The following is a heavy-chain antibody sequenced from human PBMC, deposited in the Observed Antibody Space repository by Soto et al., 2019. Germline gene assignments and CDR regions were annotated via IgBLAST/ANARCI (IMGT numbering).Heavy chain of an antibody. J-gene: IGHJ4*02. CDR2: ISGSGGST. CDR1: GFAFSSYA. Sequence: PGGSLRLSCAASGFAFSSYAMSWVRQAPGKGLEWVSAISGSGGSTYYADSVKGRFTVSRDNSKNTLYLQMNSLRAEDTAVYYCSITGRSWYPNYFDYWGQGTLVTVSS. D-gene: IGHD6-13*01. CDR3: SITGRSWYPNYFDY. V-gene: IGHV3-23*01.